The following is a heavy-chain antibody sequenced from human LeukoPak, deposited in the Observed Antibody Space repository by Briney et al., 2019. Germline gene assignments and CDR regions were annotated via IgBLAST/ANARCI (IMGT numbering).Heavy chain of an antibody. CDR1: GGSFSGYY. CDR3: ARDVVTPSDY. CDR2: INHSGST. Sequence: PSETLSLTCAVYGGSFSGYYWSWIRQPPGKGLEWIGEINHSGSTNYNPSLKSRVTISVDTSKNQFSLKLSSVTAAGTAVYYCARDVVTPSDYWGQGTLVTVSS. V-gene: IGHV4-34*01. D-gene: IGHD4-23*01. J-gene: IGHJ4*02.